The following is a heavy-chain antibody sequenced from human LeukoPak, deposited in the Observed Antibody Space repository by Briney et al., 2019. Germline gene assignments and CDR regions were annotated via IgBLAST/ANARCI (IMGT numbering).Heavy chain of an antibody. V-gene: IGHV4-39*02. Sequence: PSETLSLTCSVSGGSISSSSNYWGWIRQPPGKGLEWIGNIYNRGSTYYNPSLKSRVTISVDTSKNQFSLKLSSVTAADTAVYYCARDNIHDYGVNYWGQGTLVTVSS. CDR3: ARDNIHDYGVNY. D-gene: IGHD4-17*01. CDR1: GGSISSSSNY. J-gene: IGHJ4*02. CDR2: IYNRGST.